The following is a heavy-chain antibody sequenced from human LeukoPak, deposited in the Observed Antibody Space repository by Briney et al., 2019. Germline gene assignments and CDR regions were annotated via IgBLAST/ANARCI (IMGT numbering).Heavy chain of an antibody. V-gene: IGHV4-59*01. J-gene: IGHJ4*02. CDR1: GSSMSTYH. Sequence: PSETLSLTCTVSGSSMSTYHWSWIRQPPGKELEWIGFIYYSGSTNYNPSLKSRVSTSVDTSKNQFSLKLSSVTAADTAVYYCARGPVAGTFDSWGQGTLVTVSS. CDR2: IYYSGST. D-gene: IGHD6-19*01. CDR3: ARGPVAGTFDS.